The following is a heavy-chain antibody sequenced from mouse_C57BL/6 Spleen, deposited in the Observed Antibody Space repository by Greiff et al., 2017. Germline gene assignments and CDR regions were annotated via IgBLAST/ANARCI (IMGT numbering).Heavy chain of an antibody. Sequence: EVKLMESGPELVKPGASVKISCKASGYSFTGYYLHWVKQSHGNILDWIGYIYPYNGVSSYNQKFKGKATLTVDKSSSTAYMELRSLTSEDSAVYYCAREGIYYDPYYAMDYWGQGTSVTVSS. CDR1: GYSFTGYY. CDR2: IYPYNGVS. V-gene: IGHV1-31*01. D-gene: IGHD2-4*01. J-gene: IGHJ4*01. CDR3: AREGIYYDPYYAMDY.